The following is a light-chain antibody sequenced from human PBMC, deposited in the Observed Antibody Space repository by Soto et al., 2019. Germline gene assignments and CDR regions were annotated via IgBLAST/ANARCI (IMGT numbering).Light chain of an antibody. Sequence: DIQMTQSPSTLSASVGDRVTITCRASQSISTWLAWYQQKPGKAPKLLIYKASSLESGVPSRFSGSGSGTEFTLTISSVQPDDFATYYCQEYNTYPLTFGGGTTVEIK. CDR1: QSISTW. V-gene: IGKV1-5*03. CDR2: KAS. J-gene: IGKJ4*01. CDR3: QEYNTYPLT.